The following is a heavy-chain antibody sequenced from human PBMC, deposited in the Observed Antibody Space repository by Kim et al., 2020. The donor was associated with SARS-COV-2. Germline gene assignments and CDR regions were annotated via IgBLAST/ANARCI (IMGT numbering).Heavy chain of an antibody. CDR3: VRDLSGSNYYYGMDV. D-gene: IGHD1-26*01. CDR2: IGADGDT. CDR1: GFTFSSHD. Sequence: GGSLRLSCAASGFTFSSHDMHWVRQATVKGLEWVSGIGADGDTYYLGSVRGRFTISRENAKNSLYLQMNSLTVGDTAVYYCVRDLSGSNYYYGMDVWGQG. J-gene: IGHJ6*02. V-gene: IGHV3-13*01.